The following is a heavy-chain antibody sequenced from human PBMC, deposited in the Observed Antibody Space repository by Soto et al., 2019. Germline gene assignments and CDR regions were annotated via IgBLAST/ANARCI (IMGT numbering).Heavy chain of an antibody. Sequence: EAQLVESGGGLIQPGGSLRLSCAASGFTVSDNYITWVRQAPGKGLEWVSLLYSGGRIYYADSVMGRFTISRDTSKNTLLLQMNSLRTEDTAVYYCAKSDPGYAYGLNVWGQGTTVTVSS. V-gene: IGHV3-53*01. D-gene: IGHD5-18*01. CDR1: GFTVSDNY. J-gene: IGHJ6*02. CDR2: LYSGGRI. CDR3: AKSDPGYAYGLNV.